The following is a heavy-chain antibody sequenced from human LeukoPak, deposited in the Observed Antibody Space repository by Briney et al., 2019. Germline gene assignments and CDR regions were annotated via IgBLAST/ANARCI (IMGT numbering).Heavy chain of an antibody. J-gene: IGHJ4*02. D-gene: IGHD3-22*01. V-gene: IGHV3-15*01. CDR1: GFTFNNAW. CDR2: IKRKSDGGTT. CDR3: TTDVPYYYDSNPLDY. Sequence: GGSLRLSCAASGFTFNNAWMSWVRQAPGKGLEWVGRIKRKSDGGTTDYAAPVKGRFTISRDDSKNTLYLQMNSLKNEDTAVYYCTTDVPYYYDSNPLDYWGRGTLVTVSS.